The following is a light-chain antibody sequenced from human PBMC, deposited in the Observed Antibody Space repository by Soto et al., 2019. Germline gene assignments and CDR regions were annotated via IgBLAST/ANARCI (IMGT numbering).Light chain of an antibody. CDR2: AAS. V-gene: IGKV1-6*01. CDR3: LQDYTYPYT. Sequence: AIQRTQSPSSLSASVGDRVTITCRASQGIRNDLGWYQQKPGKAPKLLIYAASSLQSGVPSRFSGSGSGTDFPLTISSLQPEDFATYYCLQDYTYPYTFGQGTKLEIK. J-gene: IGKJ2*01. CDR1: QGIRND.